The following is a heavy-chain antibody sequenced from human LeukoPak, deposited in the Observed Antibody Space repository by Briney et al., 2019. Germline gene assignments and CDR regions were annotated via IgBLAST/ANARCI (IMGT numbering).Heavy chain of an antibody. Sequence: PSETLSLTCAVSGGSTSSGGCSWSWIRQPPGKGLEWIGYIYHSGSTYYNPSLKSRVTISVDRSKNQFSLKLSSVTAADTAVYYCARAQVVVAATHFVWFDPWGQGTLVTVSS. V-gene: IGHV4-30-2*01. CDR2: IYHSGST. J-gene: IGHJ5*02. CDR1: GGSTSSGGCS. D-gene: IGHD2-15*01. CDR3: ARAQVVVAATHFVWFDP.